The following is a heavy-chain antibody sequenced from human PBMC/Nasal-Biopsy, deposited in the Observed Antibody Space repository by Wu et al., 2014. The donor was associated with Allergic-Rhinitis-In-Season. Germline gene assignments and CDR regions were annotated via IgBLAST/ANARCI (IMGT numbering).Heavy chain of an antibody. V-gene: IGHV4-39*07. J-gene: IGHJ3*01. CDR1: GGSIISSTQY. CDR3: ASDICGVGCQHDAFDF. Sequence: TLSLTCTVSGGSIISSTQYWGWIRQSPGKGLEWIGSVFYSGITHHNPSLKSRVSVTVDTSQNQVSLRLTSVTAADTAVYYCASDICGVGCQHDAFDFWGQGAMVIVSS. CDR2: VFYSGIT. D-gene: IGHD2-21*02.